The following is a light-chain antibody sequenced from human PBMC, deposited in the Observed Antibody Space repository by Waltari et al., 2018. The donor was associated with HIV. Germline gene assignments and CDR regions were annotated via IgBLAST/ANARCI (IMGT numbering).Light chain of an antibody. J-gene: IGLJ3*02. V-gene: IGLV1-40*01. CDR1: SSNIGAHYD. Sequence: QSVPTQPPSVSGAPGQRVTISCTGSSSNIGAHYDVHWYQQLPGTAPKLLIYGNNNRPSGVPDRFSGSKSGTSASLAITGLQAEDEADYYCQSYDSSLSGSGVFGGGTKLTVL. CDR2: GNN. CDR3: QSYDSSLSGSGV.